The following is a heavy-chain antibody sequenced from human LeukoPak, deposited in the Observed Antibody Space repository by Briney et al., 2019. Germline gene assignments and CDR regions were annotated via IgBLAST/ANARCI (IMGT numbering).Heavy chain of an antibody. Sequence: SVKVSCKASGGTFSSYAISWVRQAPGQGLEWMGGIIPIFGTANYAQKFQGRVTITADKSTSTAYMELSSLRSDDTAVYYCARDRGVYLTMIVVAPGPEDDAFDIWGQGTMVTVSS. J-gene: IGHJ3*02. D-gene: IGHD3-22*01. CDR1: GGTFSSYA. V-gene: IGHV1-69*06. CDR3: ARDRGVYLTMIVVAPGPEDDAFDI. CDR2: IIPIFGTA.